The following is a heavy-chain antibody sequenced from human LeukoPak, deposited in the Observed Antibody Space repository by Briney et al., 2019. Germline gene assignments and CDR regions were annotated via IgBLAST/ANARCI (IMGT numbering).Heavy chain of an antibody. CDR3: AREPAVVVTALFDY. CDR2: ISSSGSTI. V-gene: IGHV3-48*04. Sequence: HPGGSLRLSCAASGFTFSSYWMSWVRQAPGKGLEWVSYISSSGSTIYYADSVKGRFTISRDNAKNSLYLQMNSLRAEDTAVYYCAREPAVVVTALFDYWGQGTLVTVSS. J-gene: IGHJ4*02. D-gene: IGHD2-21*02. CDR1: GFTFSSYW.